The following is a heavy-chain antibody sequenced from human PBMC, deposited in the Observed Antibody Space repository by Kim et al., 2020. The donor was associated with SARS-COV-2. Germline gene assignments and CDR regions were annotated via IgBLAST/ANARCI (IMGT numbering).Heavy chain of an antibody. V-gene: IGHV4-4*07. CDR1: GGSISSYY. CDR2: IYTSGST. Sequence: SETLSLTCTVSGGSISSYYWSWIRQPAGKGLEWIGRIYTSGSTNYNPSLKSRVTMSVDTSKNQFSLKLSSVTAADTAVYYCAREGYCSGGSCYPSLDYWGQGTLVTVSS. J-gene: IGHJ4*02. CDR3: AREGYCSGGSCYPSLDY. D-gene: IGHD2-15*01.